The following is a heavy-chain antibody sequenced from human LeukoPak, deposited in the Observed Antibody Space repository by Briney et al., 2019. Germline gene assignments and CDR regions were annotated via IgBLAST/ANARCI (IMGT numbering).Heavy chain of an antibody. CDR3: ARVKYSSGPNWFDP. Sequence: GGSLRLSCAASGFTFSSYSMNWVRQAPGKGLEWVSSISSSSSYIYYADSVKGRFTISRDNAKNSLCLQMNSLRAEDTAVYYCARVKYSSGPNWFDPWGQGTLVTVSS. D-gene: IGHD6-19*01. CDR1: GFTFSSYS. J-gene: IGHJ5*02. CDR2: ISSSSSYI. V-gene: IGHV3-21*01.